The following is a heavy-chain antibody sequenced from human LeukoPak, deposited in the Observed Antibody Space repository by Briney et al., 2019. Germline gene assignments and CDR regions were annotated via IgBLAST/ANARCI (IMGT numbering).Heavy chain of an antibody. D-gene: IGHD6-13*01. V-gene: IGHV3-30*01. Sequence: GSLRLSCAASGFTLGSYAMHWVRQALGKGLGWVAVISYGGNNPYYADCVQGRFTIAQDNYKHALYLQMNSLRAEHTAVYYCARVAAAGTTTLIRWFHPWGQGTLVTVPS. CDR3: ARVAAAGTTTLIRWFHP. J-gene: IGHJ5*02. CDR2: ISYGGNNP. CDR1: GFTLGSYA.